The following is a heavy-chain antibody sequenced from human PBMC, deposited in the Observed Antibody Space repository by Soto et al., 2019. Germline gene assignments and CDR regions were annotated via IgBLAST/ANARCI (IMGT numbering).Heavy chain of an antibody. J-gene: IGHJ4*02. D-gene: IGHD3-10*01. CDR2: IYYRGST. CDR3: ASTYYGRAETNFDY. V-gene: IGHV4-34*01. Sequence: TETLSLTCAVYGGSFSGYYWGWIRQPPGKGLEWIGTIYYRGSTYYNPSLNSRVTITVDTSKNQFSLRLSSVTAADSAVYYCASTYYGRAETNFDYWGQGTLVTVSS. CDR1: GGSFSGYY.